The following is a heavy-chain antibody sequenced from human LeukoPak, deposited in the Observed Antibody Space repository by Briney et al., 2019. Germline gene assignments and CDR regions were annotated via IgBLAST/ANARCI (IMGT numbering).Heavy chain of an antibody. V-gene: IGHV1-69*13. J-gene: IGHJ6*02. CDR2: IIPIFGTA. Sequence: PVKVSCKAFGGTFISQSISWVRQAPGQGLEWMGGIIPIFGTANYAQKFQGRVTITADESTSTAYMELSSLRSEDTAVYYCARARDSSAQQGGNYYYYGMDVWGQGTTVTVSS. D-gene: IGHD3-22*01. CDR1: GGTFISQS. CDR3: ARARDSSAQQGGNYYYYGMDV.